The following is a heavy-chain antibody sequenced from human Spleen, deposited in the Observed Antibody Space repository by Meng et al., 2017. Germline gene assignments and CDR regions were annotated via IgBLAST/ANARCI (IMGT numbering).Heavy chain of an antibody. CDR3: ARGLRTGGYVKVVNIDY. V-gene: IGHV3-21*01. D-gene: IGHD4-23*01. Sequence: ETLSLTCSVSDSSISSAFYWGWVRQPPGKGLECVSSISSRSSYISYADSVKGRFTISRDNAKSSLYLQMNSLRAEDTAVYYCARGLRTGGYVKVVNIDYWGQGTLVTVSS. J-gene: IGHJ4*02. CDR2: ISSRSSYI. CDR1: DSSISSAF.